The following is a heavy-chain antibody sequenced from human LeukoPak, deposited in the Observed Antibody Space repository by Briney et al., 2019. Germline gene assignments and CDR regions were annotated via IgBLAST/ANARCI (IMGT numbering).Heavy chain of an antibody. CDR2: INPSGSTT. J-gene: IGHJ4*02. Sequence: ASVKVSCKASGYTFTSYYMNWVRQAPGQGLEWMGIINPSGSTTRYAQKFQGRVTMTRDTSTSTVYMELTSLRSEDTAVYYCARVRLLLDYWGQGTLVTVSS. V-gene: IGHV1-46*01. CDR3: ARVRLLLDY. CDR1: GYTFTSYY. D-gene: IGHD3-22*01.